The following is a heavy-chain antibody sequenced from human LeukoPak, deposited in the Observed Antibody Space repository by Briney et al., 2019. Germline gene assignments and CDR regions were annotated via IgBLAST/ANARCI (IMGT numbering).Heavy chain of an antibody. D-gene: IGHD6-13*01. V-gene: IGHV3-30*18. J-gene: IGHJ4*02. CDR2: ISYDGSNK. CDR3: AKPFHSVWSSLAAAGPIDY. CDR1: GFTFSSYG. Sequence: GGSLRLSCAASGFTFSSYGMHWVRQAPGKGLEWVAVISYDGSNKYYADSVKGRFTISRDNSKNTLYLQMNSLRAEDTAVYYCAKPFHSVWSSLAAAGPIDYWGQETLVTVSS.